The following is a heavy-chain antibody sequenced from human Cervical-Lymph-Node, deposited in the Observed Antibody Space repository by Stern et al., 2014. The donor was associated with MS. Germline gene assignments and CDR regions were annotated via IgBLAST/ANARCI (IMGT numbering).Heavy chain of an antibody. Sequence: QLQLLESGPGLVKPSGTLSLTCAVSGDSISDYYWNWIRQPPGKGLEWLGYIYYGSTNYNPSLRSRGTLSVDTTKNQFSLKLTSVTPADTAIYYCARWGTTVTFRTFDFWGQGILVTVSS. CDR1: GDSISDYY. CDR2: IYYGST. J-gene: IGHJ4*02. V-gene: IGHV4-59*01. D-gene: IGHD4-17*01. CDR3: ARWGTTVTFRTFDF.